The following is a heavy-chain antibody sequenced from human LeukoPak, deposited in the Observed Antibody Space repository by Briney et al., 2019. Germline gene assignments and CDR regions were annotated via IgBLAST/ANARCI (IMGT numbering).Heavy chain of an antibody. CDR1: GFAFSRYE. Sequence: PGGSLRLSCAASGFAFSRYEMNWVRQAPGKGLEWVSYISSSGSTIFYADSVKGRFTISRDNAKNLLYLQMNSLRAEDTAVYYCARPYSTVTLLYWGQGTLVTVSS. J-gene: IGHJ4*02. V-gene: IGHV3-48*03. D-gene: IGHD4-17*01. CDR3: ARPYSTVTLLY. CDR2: ISSSGSTI.